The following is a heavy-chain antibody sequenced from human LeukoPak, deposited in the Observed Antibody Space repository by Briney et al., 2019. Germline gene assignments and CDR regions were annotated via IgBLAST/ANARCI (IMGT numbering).Heavy chain of an antibody. CDR1: GFTFSSYA. J-gene: IGHJ4*02. CDR3: ARDHLRSLDY. V-gene: IGHV3-21*01. Sequence: GGSLRLSCAASGFTFSSYAMSWVRQAPGKGLEWVSSISSSSSYIYYADSVKGRFTISRDNAKNSLYLQMNSLRAEDTAVYYCARDHLRSLDYWGQGTLVTVSS. D-gene: IGHD5-12*01. CDR2: ISSSSSYI.